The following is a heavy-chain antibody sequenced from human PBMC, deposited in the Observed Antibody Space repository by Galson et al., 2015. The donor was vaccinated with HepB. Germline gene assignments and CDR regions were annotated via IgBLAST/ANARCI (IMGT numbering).Heavy chain of an antibody. J-gene: IGHJ4*02. CDR3: AREEKFYYDSSGYYPDY. CDR1: GFTFSSHW. CDR2: INPDGSKT. V-gene: IGHV3-74*01. D-gene: IGHD3-22*01. Sequence: SLRLSCAASGFTFSSHWMHWVRQDPGKGLVWVSRINPDGSKTSYVDSVKGRFTISRDNAKDTVFLQMNSLTAEDTAVYYCAREEKFYYDSSGYYPDYWGQGTLVTVSS.